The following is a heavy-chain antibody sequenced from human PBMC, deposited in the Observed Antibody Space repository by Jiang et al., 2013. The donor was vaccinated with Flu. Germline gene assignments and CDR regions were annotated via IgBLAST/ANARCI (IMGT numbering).Heavy chain of an antibody. D-gene: IGHD6-13*01. CDR1: GGSISSSSYY. Sequence: PGLVKPSETLSLTCTVSGGSISSSSYYWGWIRQPPGKGLEWIGSIYYSGSTYYNPSLKSRVTISVDTSKNQFSLKLSSVTAADTAVYYCATSPRVLGSSSRLFDPWGQGTLVTVSS. V-gene: IGHV4-39*01. CDR3: ATSPRVLGSSSRLFDP. J-gene: IGHJ5*02. CDR2: IYYSGST.